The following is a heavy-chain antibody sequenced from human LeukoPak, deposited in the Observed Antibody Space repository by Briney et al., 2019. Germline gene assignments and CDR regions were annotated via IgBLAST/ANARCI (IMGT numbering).Heavy chain of an antibody. D-gene: IGHD3-22*01. J-gene: IGHJ3*02. V-gene: IGHV4-59*10. Sequence: SETLSLTCAVYGGSFSGYYWSWIRQPAGKGLEWIGRIYTSGSTNYNPSLKSRVTMSVDTSKNQFSLKLSSVTAADTAVYYCARSTDYYDSSGYRQEGAFDIWGQGTMVTVSS. CDR2: IYTSGST. CDR3: ARSTDYYDSSGYRQEGAFDI. CDR1: GGSFSGYY.